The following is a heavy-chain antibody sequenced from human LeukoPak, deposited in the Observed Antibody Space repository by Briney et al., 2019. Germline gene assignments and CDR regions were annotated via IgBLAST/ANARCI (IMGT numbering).Heavy chain of an antibody. CDR2: ISDYNGNT. J-gene: IGHJ4*02. CDR3: ARDRVGATDVFFDY. Sequence: ASVKVSCKASGYTFTSYGISWVRQAPGQGLEWMGWISDYNGNTNYAQKLQGRVTMTTDTSTSTAYMELRSLRSDDTAVYYCARDRVGATDVFFDYWGQGTLVTVSS. V-gene: IGHV1-18*01. CDR1: GYTFTSYG. D-gene: IGHD1-26*01.